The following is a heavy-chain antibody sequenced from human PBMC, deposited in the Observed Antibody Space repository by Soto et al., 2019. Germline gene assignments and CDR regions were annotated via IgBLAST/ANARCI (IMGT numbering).Heavy chain of an antibody. Sequence: ASVKVSCKASGYTFTSNGISWVRQAPGQGREWMGWISAYNGNTNYAQKLQGRVTITTDTSTSTAYMELRSLRSDDTAVYYCARDSAAAGRFGDWFDPWGQGTLVTVSS. CDR2: ISAYNGNT. D-gene: IGHD6-13*01. J-gene: IGHJ5*02. CDR3: ARDSAAAGRFGDWFDP. CDR1: GYTFTSNG. V-gene: IGHV1-18*04.